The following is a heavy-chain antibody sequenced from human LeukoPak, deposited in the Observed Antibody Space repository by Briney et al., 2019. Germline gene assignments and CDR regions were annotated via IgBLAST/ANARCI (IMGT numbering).Heavy chain of an antibody. CDR1: GYTFTGYY. J-gene: IGHJ5*02. D-gene: IGHD6-13*01. CDR3: ARVSWSSSGPMFDP. CDR2: INLNSGGT. V-gene: IGHV1-2*02. Sequence: ASVKVSCKASGYTFTGYYMHWVRQAPGQGLEWMGWINLNSGGTNYAQKFQGRVTMTRDTSISTAYMELSRLRSDDTAVYYCARVSWSSSGPMFDPWGQGTLVTASS.